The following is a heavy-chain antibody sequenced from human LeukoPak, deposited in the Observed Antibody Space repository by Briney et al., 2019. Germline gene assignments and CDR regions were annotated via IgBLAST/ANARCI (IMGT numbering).Heavy chain of an antibody. CDR2: INHSGST. V-gene: IGHV4-34*01. CDR3: ARVGYCSGGSCYEHNWFDP. CDR1: GGSFSGYY. Sequence: SETLSLTCAVYGGSFSGYYWSWIRQPPGKGLEWIGEINHSGSTNYNPSLKSRVTISVDTSKNQFSLKLSSVTAADTAVYYCARVGYCSGGSCYEHNWFDPWGQGTLVTVSS. J-gene: IGHJ5*02. D-gene: IGHD2-15*01.